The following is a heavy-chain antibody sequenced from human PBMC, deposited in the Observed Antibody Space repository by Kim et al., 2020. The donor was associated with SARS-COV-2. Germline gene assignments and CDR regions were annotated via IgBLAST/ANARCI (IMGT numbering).Heavy chain of an antibody. V-gene: IGHV3-48*02. Sequence: GGSLRLSCAASGFTFSNYDMIWVRQAPGKGLEWVSYISSSTSTIYYADSVKGRFTISRDNAKNSLYLQMNSLRDEDTAVYYCARDFGRYSYGYRPFDYWGQGTLVTVSS. CDR1: GFTFSNYD. CDR3: ARDFGRYSYGYRPFDY. CDR2: ISSSTSTI. D-gene: IGHD5-18*01. J-gene: IGHJ4*02.